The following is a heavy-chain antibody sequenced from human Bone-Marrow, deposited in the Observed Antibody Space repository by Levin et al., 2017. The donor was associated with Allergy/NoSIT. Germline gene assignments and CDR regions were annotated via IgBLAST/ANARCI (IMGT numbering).Heavy chain of an antibody. CDR2: IYPGDSDA. CDR3: ARKEAGYGSETIDY. V-gene: IGHV5-51*01. J-gene: IGHJ4*02. CDR1: GYLFPDFW. D-gene: IGHD3-10*01. Sequence: KVSCKASGYLFPDFWIGWVRQLPGKGLDWMGIIYPGDSDARYRPSFQGQVSISVDKSINTVYLQWISLKASDTATYFCARKEAGYGSETIDYWGQGTRVTVSS.